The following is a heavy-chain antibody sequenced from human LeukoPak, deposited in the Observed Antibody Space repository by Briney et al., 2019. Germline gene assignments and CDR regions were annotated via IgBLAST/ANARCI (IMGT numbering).Heavy chain of an antibody. V-gene: IGHV1-18*01. CDR2: ISAYNGNT. CDR3: TREKIVVVPVSSWRCFDY. CDR1: GYTFTSYG. D-gene: IGHD2-2*01. J-gene: IGHJ4*02. Sequence: ASVKVSCKASGYTFTSYGISWVRQAPGQGLEWMGWISAYNGNTNYAQKLQGRVTMTTDTSTSTAYMELRSLRSDHTAVYYCTREKIVVVPVSSWRCFDYWGQGTLVTVSS.